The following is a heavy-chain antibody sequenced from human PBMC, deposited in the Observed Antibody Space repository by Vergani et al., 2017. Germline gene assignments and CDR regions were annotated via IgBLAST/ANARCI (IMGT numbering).Heavy chain of an antibody. CDR3: ARERTVYYYMDV. J-gene: IGHJ6*03. Sequence: QVQLVESGGGVVPPGRSLRLSCAASGFTFSSYAMHWVRQAPGKGLEWVAVISYDGSNKYYADSVKGRFTITRDNSKNTLYLQMNSLRAVDTAVYYCARERTVYYYMDVWSKGSTVTVSS. CDR2: ISYDGSNK. D-gene: IGHD1-1*01. V-gene: IGHV3-30-3*01. CDR1: GFTFSSYA.